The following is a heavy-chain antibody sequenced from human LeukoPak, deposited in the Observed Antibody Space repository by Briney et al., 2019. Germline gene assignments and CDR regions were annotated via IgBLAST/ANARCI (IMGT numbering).Heavy chain of an antibody. D-gene: IGHD6-13*01. J-gene: IGHJ4*02. CDR3: AREAGYSSSWYPDIDY. Sequence: GASVKVSCKASGYTFTSYGISWARQAPGQGLAWMGWISAYNGNTNYAQKLQGRVTMTTDTSTSTAYMELRSLRSDATAVYYCAREAGYSSSWYPDIDYWGQGTLVTVSS. CDR1: GYTFTSYG. CDR2: ISAYNGNT. V-gene: IGHV1-18*01.